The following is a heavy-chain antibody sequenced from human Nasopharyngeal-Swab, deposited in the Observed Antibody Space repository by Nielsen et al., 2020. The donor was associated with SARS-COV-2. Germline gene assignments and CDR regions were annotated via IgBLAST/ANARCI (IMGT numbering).Heavy chain of an antibody. V-gene: IGHV3-21*04. CDR3: AKERPITGTTYGYDFDF. J-gene: IGHJ4*02. D-gene: IGHD1-20*01. Sequence: GESLKISCAASGFTFSSYTMNWVRQAPGKGLEWVSSISSTSSYIYYADSVKGRFTISRDNSKSTLHLQMNSLRVDDTAVYYCAKERPITGTTYGYDFDFWGRGTLVTVSS. CDR2: ISSTSSYI. CDR1: GFTFSSYT.